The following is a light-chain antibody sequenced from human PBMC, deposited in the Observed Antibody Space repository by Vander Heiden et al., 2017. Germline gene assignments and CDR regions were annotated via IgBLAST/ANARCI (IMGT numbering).Light chain of an antibody. CDR2: GAS. Sequence: EIVLTQSPGTVSLSPGERATLSCRASQSVGSNSLAWYQQKPGQPPRLLIYGASNRATGIPDFTLTISRLDPEDFAVYCCQQYGRSPITFGQGTRLEIK. CDR3: QQYGRSPIT. V-gene: IGKV3-20*01. J-gene: IGKJ5*01. CDR1: QSVGSNS.